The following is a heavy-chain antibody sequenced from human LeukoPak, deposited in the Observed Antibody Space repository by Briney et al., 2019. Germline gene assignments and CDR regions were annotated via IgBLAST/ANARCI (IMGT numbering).Heavy chain of an antibody. D-gene: IGHD5-18*01. Sequence: QPGGSLRLSCAASGFTSSSYWMSWVRQAPGEGLGWVANIKQDGGEKYYVDSVKCRSTISRENAKNSLYLKMNSLRAEDTAVYYCARDSPERGYSYGPLDNYFDYWGQGTLVTVSS. J-gene: IGHJ4*02. V-gene: IGHV3-7*01. CDR2: IKQDGGEK. CDR1: GFTSSSYW. CDR3: ARDSPERGYSYGPLDNYFDY.